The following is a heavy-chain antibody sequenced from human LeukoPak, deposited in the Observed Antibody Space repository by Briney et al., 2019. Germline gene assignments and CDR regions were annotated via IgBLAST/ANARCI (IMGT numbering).Heavy chain of an antibody. Sequence: PSETLSLTCSVSGGSIGSYYWSWIRQPPGKGLEWIGHIYDTAYTDFNPSVKGRVTISVDTSKNQFSLKLYYVTAADTAVYYCARDEVAGGIYDAFDIWGQGTMVTVSS. CDR1: GGSIGSYY. D-gene: IGHD2-15*01. J-gene: IGHJ3*02. CDR2: IYDTAYT. V-gene: IGHV4-59*01. CDR3: ARDEVAGGIYDAFDI.